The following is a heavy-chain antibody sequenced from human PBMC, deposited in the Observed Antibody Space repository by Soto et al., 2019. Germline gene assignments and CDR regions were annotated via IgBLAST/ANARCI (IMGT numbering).Heavy chain of an antibody. V-gene: IGHV3-48*03. Sequence: EVQLVESGGGLVQPGGSLRLSCAASGFTFSSYEMNWVRQAPGKGLEWVSYISGSSSTIYYADSVRGRFTVSRDNAKNSLYLQMNSLRTDDTAVYYCARGSITIFGLVLYWGQGTLVTVSS. CDR1: GFTFSSYE. CDR3: ARGSITIFGLVLY. J-gene: IGHJ4*02. CDR2: ISGSSSTI. D-gene: IGHD3-3*01.